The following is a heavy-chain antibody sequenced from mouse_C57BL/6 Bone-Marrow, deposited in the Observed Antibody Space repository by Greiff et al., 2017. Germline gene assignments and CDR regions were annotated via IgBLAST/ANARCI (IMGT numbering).Heavy chain of an antibody. CDR2: IYPGDGAT. Sequence: QVQLQQSGPELVQPWASVKISCKASGYAFSSSWMNWVKQRPGKGLEWIGRIYPGDGATNYNGKFKGKATLTADKSSSTAYMQLSSLTSKDSAVYFCERFTLSSYAMDYWGQGTSVTVSS. J-gene: IGHJ4*01. CDR3: ERFTLSSYAMDY. CDR1: GYAFSSSW. V-gene: IGHV1-82*01. D-gene: IGHD1-1*02.